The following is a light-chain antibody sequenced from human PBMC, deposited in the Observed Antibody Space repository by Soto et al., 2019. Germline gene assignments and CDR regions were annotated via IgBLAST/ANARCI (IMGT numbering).Light chain of an antibody. CDR2: ASS. J-gene: IGKJ1*01. CDR3: QQYNNWPPT. Sequence: DIQMTQSPSSLSASVGDRVTISCRASQRISNYLNWYQQKLGKAPKLLIYASSTLQSGVPSRFSGSGSGTDFTLTISSLQPEDFAVYYCQQYNNWPPTFGQGTKVEIK. V-gene: IGKV1-39*01. CDR1: QRISNY.